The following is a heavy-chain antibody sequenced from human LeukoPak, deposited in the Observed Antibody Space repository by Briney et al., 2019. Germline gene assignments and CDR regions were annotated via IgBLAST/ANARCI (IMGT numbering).Heavy chain of an antibody. CDR3: ARGVVPAAPKGIGWFDP. CDR1: GGSISSYY. V-gene: IGHV4-4*07. D-gene: IGHD2-2*01. J-gene: IGHJ5*02. Sequence: SETLSLTCTVSGGSISSYYWSWIRQPAGKGLERIGRIYTSGSTNYNPSLKSRVTMSVDTSKNQFSLKLSSVTAADTAVYYYARGVVPAAPKGIGWFDPWGQGTLVTVSS. CDR2: IYTSGST.